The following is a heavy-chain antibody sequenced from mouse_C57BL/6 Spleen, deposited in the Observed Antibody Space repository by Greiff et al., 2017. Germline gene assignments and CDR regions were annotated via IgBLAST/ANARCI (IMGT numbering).Heavy chain of an antibody. CDR1: GYTFTSYW. CDR2: IDPSDSET. V-gene: IGHV1-52*01. CDR3: ARSETTVVATDYAMDY. D-gene: IGHD1-1*01. Sequence: VQLQQPGAELVRPGSSVKLSCKASGYTFTSYWMHWVKQRPIQGLEWIGNIDPSDSETHYNQKFKDKATLTVDKSSSTAYMQLSSLTSEDSAVYDCARSETTVVATDYAMDYWGQGTSVTVSS. J-gene: IGHJ4*01.